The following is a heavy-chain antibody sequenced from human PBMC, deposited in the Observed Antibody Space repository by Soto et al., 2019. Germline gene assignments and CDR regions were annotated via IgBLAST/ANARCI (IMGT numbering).Heavy chain of an antibody. CDR3: ARDRFVPYNWRLDY. J-gene: IGHJ4*02. Sequence: ASVKVSCKASGYTFTSYGISWVRQAPGQGLEWMGWISAYNGNTNYAQKLQGRVTMTTDTSTSTAYMELRSLRSDDTAVYYCARDRFVPYNWRLDYWGQGALVTVSS. V-gene: IGHV1-18*01. D-gene: IGHD1-1*01. CDR1: GYTFTSYG. CDR2: ISAYNGNT.